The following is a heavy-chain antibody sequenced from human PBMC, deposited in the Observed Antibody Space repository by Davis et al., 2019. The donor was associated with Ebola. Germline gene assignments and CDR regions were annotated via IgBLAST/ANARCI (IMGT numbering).Heavy chain of an antibody. Sequence: AGSLRLSCAASGFTFSRSAMHWVRQASGKGLEWVGRITSKANSYATAYAASVKGRFTISRDDSKNTAYLQMNSLKTEDTAVYYCTSTVVTSGSDYWGQGTLVTVSS. CDR2: ITSKANSYAT. J-gene: IGHJ4*02. V-gene: IGHV3-73*01. CDR1: GFTFSRSA. CDR3: TSTVVTSGSDY. D-gene: IGHD4-23*01.